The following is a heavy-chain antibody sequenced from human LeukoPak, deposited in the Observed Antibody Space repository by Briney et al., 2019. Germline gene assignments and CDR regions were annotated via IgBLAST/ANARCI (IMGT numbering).Heavy chain of an antibody. Sequence: GGSLRLSCAASGFTFRTSGMHWVRQAPGKGLEWVAFIQYHGRDKYYADSVKGRFTISRDNSKSTLYMEVNSLRAEDTAVYYCAREGGRTVAGTFDNWGQGTLVTVSS. D-gene: IGHD6-19*01. CDR3: AREGGRTVAGTFDN. CDR2: IQYHGRDK. CDR1: GFTFRTSG. J-gene: IGHJ4*02. V-gene: IGHV3-30*02.